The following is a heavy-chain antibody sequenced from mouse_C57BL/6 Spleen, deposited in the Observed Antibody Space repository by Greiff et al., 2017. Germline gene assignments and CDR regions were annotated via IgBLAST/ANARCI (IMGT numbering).Heavy chain of an antibody. CDR2: INPSSGYT. CDR1: GYTFTSYT. Sequence: QVQLQQSGAELARPGASVKMSCKASGYTFTSYTMHWVKQRPGQGLEWIGYINPSSGYTKYNQKFKDKATLTADKSSSTAYMQLSSLTSEDSAVDYCARRGDYDDYCDYWGQGTTRTVSS. CDR3: ARRGDYDDYCDY. J-gene: IGHJ2*01. V-gene: IGHV1-4*01. D-gene: IGHD2-4*01.